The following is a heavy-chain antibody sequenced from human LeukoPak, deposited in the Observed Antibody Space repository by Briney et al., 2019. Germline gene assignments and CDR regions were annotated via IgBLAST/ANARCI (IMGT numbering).Heavy chain of an antibody. Sequence: PSETLSLTCAVYGGSFSGYYWSWIRQPPGKGLEWIGEINHSGSTNYNPSLKGRVTISVDTSKNQFSLKLSSVTAADTAVYYCARMRYCSGGSCYSVEEISGMDVWGQGTTVTVSS. V-gene: IGHV4-34*01. J-gene: IGHJ6*02. CDR1: GGSFSGYY. D-gene: IGHD2-15*01. CDR3: ARMRYCSGGSCYSVEEISGMDV. CDR2: INHSGST.